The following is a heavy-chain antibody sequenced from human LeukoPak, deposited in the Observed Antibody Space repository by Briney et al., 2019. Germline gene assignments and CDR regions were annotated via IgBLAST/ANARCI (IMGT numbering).Heavy chain of an antibody. Sequence: GGSLRLSCAASGFTFSSYAMSWVRQAPGKGLEWVAVISYDGTNKYYADAVKGRFTISRDNSKNTLFLQMNGLRAEDTAVYFCARVRYCSSTSCSIRYFDYWGQGTLVTVSS. CDR1: GFTFSSYA. D-gene: IGHD2-2*01. CDR3: ARVRYCSSTSCSIRYFDY. J-gene: IGHJ4*02. CDR2: ISYDGTNK. V-gene: IGHV3-30-3*01.